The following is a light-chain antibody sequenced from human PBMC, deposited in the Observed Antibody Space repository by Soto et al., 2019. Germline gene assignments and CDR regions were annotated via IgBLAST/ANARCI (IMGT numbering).Light chain of an antibody. CDR1: QSVSSSY. J-gene: IGKJ2*01. CDR3: QQYGSSLYT. V-gene: IGKV3-20*01. CDR2: GAS. Sequence: EIVLTQSPGTLSLSPGERATLSCRASQSVSSSYLVWYQQKPGQAPRLLIYGASSRATGIPDRFSGGGSGTDFTLTISRLEPEDFEVYYCQQYGSSLYTFGQGTKLEIK.